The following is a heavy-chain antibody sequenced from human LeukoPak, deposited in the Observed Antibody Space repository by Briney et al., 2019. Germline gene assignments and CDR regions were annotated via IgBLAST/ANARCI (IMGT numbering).Heavy chain of an antibody. CDR3: ARDYRTDY. V-gene: IGHV3-48*03. CDR1: GFTFSSYE. D-gene: IGHD1-14*01. J-gene: IGHJ4*02. CDR2: ISSSGSTI. Sequence: GGSVRLSCAASGFTFSSYEMNWVRQAPGKGLEWLSYISSSGSTIFYADSVKGRFTISRDNAKNSLYLQLNSLRAEDTAVYYCARDYRTDYWGQGTLVTVSS.